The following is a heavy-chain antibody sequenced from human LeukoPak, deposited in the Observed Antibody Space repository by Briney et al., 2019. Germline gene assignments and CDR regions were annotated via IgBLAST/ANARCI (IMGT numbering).Heavy chain of an antibody. J-gene: IGHJ3*01. Sequence: SETLSLTCTVSGGSISCYYWSWIRQPAGKGLEWIGRIYTSGTTNYNPSLKSRVTMSVDTSKNQFSLKLSSVTAADTAVYYCARVNIAVAGDASDVWGRGTMVTVSS. CDR2: IYTSGTT. D-gene: IGHD6-19*01. V-gene: IGHV4-4*07. CDR1: GGSISCYY. CDR3: ARVNIAVAGDASDV.